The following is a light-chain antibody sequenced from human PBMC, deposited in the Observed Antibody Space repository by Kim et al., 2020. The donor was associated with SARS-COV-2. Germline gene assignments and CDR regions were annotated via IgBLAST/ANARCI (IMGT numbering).Light chain of an antibody. Sequence: GQSTTIPATGTSSDVGGYDNVSWYQQHPGKAPKLLIYDVRERPSGVSNRFSGSKSGNTASLTISGVQAEDEADDYCSSYASSNTLLIGGGTKVTVL. CDR1: SSDVGGYDN. J-gene: IGLJ2*01. CDR2: DVR. CDR3: SSYASSNTLL. V-gene: IGLV2-14*04.